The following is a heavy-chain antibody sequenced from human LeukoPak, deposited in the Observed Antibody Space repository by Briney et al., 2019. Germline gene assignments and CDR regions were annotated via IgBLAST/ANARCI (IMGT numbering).Heavy chain of an antibody. V-gene: IGHV4-39*07. Sequence: PSETLSLTCTVSGGSISSNKYYWGWIRQPPGKGLEWIGSIYYSGSTNYNPSLKSRVTISVDTSKNQFSLKLSSVTAADTAVYYCARAGVGQLYYYYYMDVWGKGTTVTVSS. CDR2: IYYSGST. CDR1: GGSISSNKYY. J-gene: IGHJ6*03. D-gene: IGHD1/OR15-1a*01. CDR3: ARAGVGQLYYYYYMDV.